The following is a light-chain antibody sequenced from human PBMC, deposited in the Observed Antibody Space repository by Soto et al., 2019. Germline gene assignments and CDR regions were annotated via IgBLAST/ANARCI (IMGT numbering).Light chain of an antibody. V-gene: IGKV3-20*01. CDR2: GAS. CDR1: QSVSGGS. Sequence: EIVLTQSPGPLSLSPGERATLSCRASQSVSGGSLAWYQQRPGQAPRLLIYGASSRATGIPDRFSGSGSGTDFTLTITRLEPEDFAVYYCQQYGISPRTFGQGTKVEIK. J-gene: IGKJ1*01. CDR3: QQYGISPRT.